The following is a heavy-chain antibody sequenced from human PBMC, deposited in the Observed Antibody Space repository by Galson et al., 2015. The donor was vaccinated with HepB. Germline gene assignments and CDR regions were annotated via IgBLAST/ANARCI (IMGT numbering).Heavy chain of an antibody. CDR1: GFTFSSYG. V-gene: IGHV3-64D*06. D-gene: IGHD2-21*01. CDR2: ISSNGGST. J-gene: IGHJ4*02. CDR3: VMGCGGDCYKN. Sequence: SLRLSCAASGFTFSSYGMHWVRQAPGKGLEYVSAISSNGGSTHYADSVKGRFTSSRDNSKNTLYLQMSSLRAEDTAVYYCVMGCGGDCYKNWGQGTLVTVSS.